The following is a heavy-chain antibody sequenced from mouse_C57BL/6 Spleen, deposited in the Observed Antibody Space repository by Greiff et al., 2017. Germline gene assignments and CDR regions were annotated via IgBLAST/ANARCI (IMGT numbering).Heavy chain of an antibody. CDR3: TRWGYGSSPAWFAY. J-gene: IGHJ3*01. CDR2: IDPETGGT. V-gene: IGHV1-15*01. D-gene: IGHD1-1*01. Sequence: QVHVKQSGAELVRPGASVTLSCKASGYTFTDYEMNWVKQTPVNGLEWIGAIDPETGGTAYNQKFKGKAILTADKSSSTAYMELRSLTSEDSAVYYCTRWGYGSSPAWFAYWGQGTLVTVSA. CDR1: GYTFTDYE.